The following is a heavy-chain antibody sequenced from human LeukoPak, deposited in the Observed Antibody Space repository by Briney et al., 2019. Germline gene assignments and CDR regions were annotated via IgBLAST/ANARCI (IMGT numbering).Heavy chain of an antibody. V-gene: IGHV4-39*07. Sequence: SETLSLTCTVSGDSISGSSFHWGWIRQPPGKGLEWIGSMYYSGSTNYNPSLKSRVTISVDTSKNQFSLKLSSVTAADTAVYFCARGFRGDNFDYWGQGTLVTVSS. CDR2: MYYSGST. J-gene: IGHJ4*02. CDR3: ARGFRGDNFDY. D-gene: IGHD7-27*01. CDR1: GDSISGSSFH.